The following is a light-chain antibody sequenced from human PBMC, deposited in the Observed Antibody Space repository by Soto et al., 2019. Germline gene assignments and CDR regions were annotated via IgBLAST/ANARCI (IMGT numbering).Light chain of an antibody. V-gene: IGLV2-23*01. CDR1: SSDVGSYNL. Sequence: QSALTQPASVSGSPGQSITISCTGTSSDVGSYNLVSWYQQHPGKAPKLMIYEGSKRPSGVSNRFSGSKSGNTASLTISGLQAEDEADYYCCSYAGSSTRMFGGGPQLTVL. CDR2: EGS. CDR3: CSYAGSSTRM. J-gene: IGLJ3*02.